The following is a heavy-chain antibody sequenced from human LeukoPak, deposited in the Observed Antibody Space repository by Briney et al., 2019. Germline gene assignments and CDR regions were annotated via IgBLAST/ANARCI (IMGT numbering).Heavy chain of an antibody. V-gene: IGHV4-4*09. J-gene: IGHJ6*02. Sequence: SETLSLTCTVSGGSISSFYWSWIRQPPGKGLEWIGYIHASGTTNYNPSLKSRVTMSVDTSKNQFSLKLSSVNAADTALYFCARRSTVTTYDWYYYYGMDVWGQGNTVTVSS. CDR3: ARRSTVTTYDWYYYYGMDV. CDR1: GGSISSFY. D-gene: IGHD4-17*01. CDR2: IHASGTT.